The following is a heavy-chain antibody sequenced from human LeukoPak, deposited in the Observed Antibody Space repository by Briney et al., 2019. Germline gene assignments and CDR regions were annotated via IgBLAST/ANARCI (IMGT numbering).Heavy chain of an antibody. V-gene: IGHV1-18*01. CDR1: GYTFSSYS. CDR2: ISAYNGDT. Sequence: ALVKVSCKASGYTFSSYSITWVRQAPGQGLEWMGGISAYNGDTNYAQKFQGRLTMTTDTSTNTTYMELRSLRSDDTAVYYCARPLTYYYDSSGRQACDIWGRGTMVTVSS. D-gene: IGHD3-22*01. J-gene: IGHJ3*02. CDR3: ARPLTYYYDSSGRQACDI.